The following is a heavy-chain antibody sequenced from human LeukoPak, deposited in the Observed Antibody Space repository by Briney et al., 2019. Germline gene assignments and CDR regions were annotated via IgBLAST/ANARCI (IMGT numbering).Heavy chain of an antibody. CDR3: ARGSSSSWYVDY. V-gene: IGHV4-4*02. Sequence: SGTLSLTCAVSGGSISCGNWWSWVRQPPGKGLEWIGEIYHSGFTNYNPSLKSRVTISVDKSKDQFSLRLTSVTAADTAVYYCARGSSSSWYVDYWGQGTLVTVSS. D-gene: IGHD6-13*01. J-gene: IGHJ4*02. CDR1: GGSISCGNW. CDR2: IYHSGFT.